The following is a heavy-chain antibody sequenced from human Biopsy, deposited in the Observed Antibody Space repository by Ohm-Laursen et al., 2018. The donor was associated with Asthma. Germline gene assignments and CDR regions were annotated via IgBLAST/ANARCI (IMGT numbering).Heavy chain of an antibody. CDR3: ARDSYSSGLYDDFES. D-gene: IGHD6-19*01. Sequence: SLRLSCAASGLTFRNYGMHWVRQAPGKGLEWVALISFDGSTKYFADSVKGRFTISRDNSKNTLYLQMNSLRAEDTAVYYCARDSYSSGLYDDFESWGQGTLVTVSS. J-gene: IGHJ4*02. V-gene: IGHV3-30*03. CDR2: ISFDGSTK. CDR1: GLTFRNYG.